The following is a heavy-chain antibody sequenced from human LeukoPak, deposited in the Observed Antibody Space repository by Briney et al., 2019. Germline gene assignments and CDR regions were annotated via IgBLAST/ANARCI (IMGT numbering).Heavy chain of an antibody. V-gene: IGHV1-69*13. CDR1: GYTFTSYG. CDR2: IIPIFGTA. Sequence: SVKVSCKASGYTFTSYGISWVRQAPGRGLEWMGGIIPIFGTANYAQKFQGRVTITADESTSTAYMELSSLRSEDTAVYYCARDRYCSGGSCTLEFDNWGQGTLVTVSS. J-gene: IGHJ4*02. CDR3: ARDRYCSGGSCTLEFDN. D-gene: IGHD2-15*01.